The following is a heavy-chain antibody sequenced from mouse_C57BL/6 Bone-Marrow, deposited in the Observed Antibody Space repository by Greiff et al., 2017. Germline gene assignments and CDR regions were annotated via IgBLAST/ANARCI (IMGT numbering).Heavy chain of an antibody. CDR2: INPSNGGT. CDR1: GYTFTSYW. D-gene: IGHD3-2*02. J-gene: IGHJ3*01. V-gene: IGHV1-53*01. CDR3: ARSPSSGYPFAY. Sequence: QVQLKQPGTELVKPGASVKLSCKASGYTFTSYWMHWVKQRPGQGLEWIGNINPSNGGTNYNEKFKSKATLTVDKSSSTAYMQLSSLTSEDSAVYYCARSPSSGYPFAYWGQGTLVTVSA.